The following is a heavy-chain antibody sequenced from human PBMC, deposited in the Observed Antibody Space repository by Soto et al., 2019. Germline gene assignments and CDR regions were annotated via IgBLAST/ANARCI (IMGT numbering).Heavy chain of an antibody. CDR3: ARDLAPYYDFWSGTNWFDP. V-gene: IGHV3-21*01. CDR2: ISSSSSSI. CDR1: GFTFSSYS. Sequence: GGSLRLSCAASGFTFSSYSMNWVRQAPGKGLEWVSSISSSSSSIYYADSVKGRFTISRDNAKNSRYLQMNSLRAEDTAVYYCARDLAPYYDFWSGTNWFDPWGQGTLVTVSS. J-gene: IGHJ5*02. D-gene: IGHD3-3*01.